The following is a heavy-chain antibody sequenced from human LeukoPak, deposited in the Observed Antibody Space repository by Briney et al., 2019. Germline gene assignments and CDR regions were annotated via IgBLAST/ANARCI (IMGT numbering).Heavy chain of an antibody. CDR3: ARANSSSSYWFDP. V-gene: IGHV4-59*01. J-gene: IGHJ5*02. CDR1: GGSMSSYY. D-gene: IGHD6-6*01. Sequence: PSETLSLTCTVSGGSMSSYYWSWIRQPPGKGLEWIGYIYYSGSTNYNPSLKSRVTISVDTSKNQFSLKLSSVTAADTAVYYCARANSSSSYWFDPWGQGTLVTVSS. CDR2: IYYSGST.